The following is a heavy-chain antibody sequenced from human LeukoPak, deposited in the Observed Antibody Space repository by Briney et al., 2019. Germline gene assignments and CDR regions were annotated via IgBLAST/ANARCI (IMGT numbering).Heavy chain of an antibody. CDR2: ISSSSSYI. V-gene: IGHV3-21*01. Sequence: GGSLRLSCAASGFTFSSYSMNWVRQAPGKGLEWVSSISSSSSYIYYADSVKGRFTISRDNAKNSLYLRMNSLRAEDTAVYYCARADVFFHAFDIWGQGTMVTVSS. J-gene: IGHJ3*02. CDR1: GFTFSSYS. CDR3: ARADVFFHAFDI. D-gene: IGHD2-21*01.